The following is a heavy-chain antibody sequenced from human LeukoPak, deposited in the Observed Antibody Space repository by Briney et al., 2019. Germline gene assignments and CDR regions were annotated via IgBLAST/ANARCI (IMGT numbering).Heavy chain of an antibody. J-gene: IGHJ3*02. D-gene: IGHD4-17*01. V-gene: IGHV1-8*01. CDR1: GYTFTSYD. CDR2: MNPNSGNT. Sequence: GASVKVSCKASGYTFTSYDINWVRQATGRGLEWMGWMNPNSGNTGYAQKFQGRVTMTTDTSTGTAYMELRSLRSDDTAVYYCARGAIDYGDYDAFDIWGQGTMVTVSS. CDR3: ARGAIDYGDYDAFDI.